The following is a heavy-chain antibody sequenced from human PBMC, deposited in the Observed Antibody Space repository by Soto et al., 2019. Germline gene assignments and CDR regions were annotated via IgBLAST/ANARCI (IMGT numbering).Heavy chain of an antibody. CDR3: ARDANWYGDYYGMDV. Sequence: TLSLTCSVSGGAMSSYYWTWIRQPPGKGLEWIGYIYYIGSTKYNPSLKSRVTISVDTSKNQFSLRLSSVTAADTAVYYCARDANWYGDYYGMDVWGQGTTVTVS. J-gene: IGHJ6*02. D-gene: IGHD1-1*01. CDR2: IYYIGST. CDR1: GGAMSSYY. V-gene: IGHV4-59*01.